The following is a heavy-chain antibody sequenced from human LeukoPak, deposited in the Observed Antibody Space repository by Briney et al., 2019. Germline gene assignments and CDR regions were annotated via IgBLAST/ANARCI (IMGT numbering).Heavy chain of an antibody. V-gene: IGHV4-4*07. D-gene: IGHD2-15*01. J-gene: IGHJ3*02. Sequence: SETLSLTCTVSGGSINNYYWSWIRQPAGKGLEWIWRIYTRGSTNYHPSLKSRVTMSVDTSKNQFSLKLSSVTAADTAVYYCARGRYCSADICSGGDAFDIWGQGTMVSVSS. CDR1: GGSINNYY. CDR2: IYTRGST. CDR3: ARGRYCSADICSGGDAFDI.